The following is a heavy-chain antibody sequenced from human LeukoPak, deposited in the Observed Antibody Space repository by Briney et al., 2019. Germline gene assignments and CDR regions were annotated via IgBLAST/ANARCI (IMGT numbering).Heavy chain of an antibody. CDR1: GFTFSSYS. CDR2: ISSSSRYI. Sequence: GSLGLSWAASGFTFSSYSMNWVRQAPGKGLEWVSSISSSSRYIYYADSVKGRFTISRDNAKTSLSLQMNSLRAEDTAVYYCARDWGYCSSTSCYSSGFSWFDHWGQGTLVTVSS. D-gene: IGHD2-2*01. V-gene: IGHV3-21*01. J-gene: IGHJ5*02. CDR3: ARDWGYCSSTSCYSSGFSWFDH.